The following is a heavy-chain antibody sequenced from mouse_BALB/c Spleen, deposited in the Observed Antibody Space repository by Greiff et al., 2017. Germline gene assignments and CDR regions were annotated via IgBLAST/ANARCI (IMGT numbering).Heavy chain of an antibody. V-gene: IGHV1S81*02. CDR3: TRGPYYNGSSWSYYAMDY. CDR2: INPSNGGT. J-gene: IGHJ4*01. Sequence: QVQLQQSGAELVKPGASVKLSCKASGYTFTSYYMYWVKQRPGQGLEWIGEINPSNGGTNFNEKFKSKATLTVDKSSSTAYMQLSSLTSEDSAVYYCTRGPYYNGSSWSYYAMDYWGKGTSVTVSS. CDR1: GYTFTSYY. D-gene: IGHD1-1*01.